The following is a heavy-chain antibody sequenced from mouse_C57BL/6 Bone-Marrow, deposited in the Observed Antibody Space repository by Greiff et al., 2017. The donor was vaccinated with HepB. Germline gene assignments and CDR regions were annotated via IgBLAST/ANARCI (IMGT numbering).Heavy chain of an antibody. CDR3: ARLRRTDCSYVHH. J-gene: IGHJ2*01. CDR2: INPSSGYT. Sequence: QVQLQQSGAELAKPGASVKLSCKASGYTFTSYWMHWVKQRPGQGLEWIGYINPSSGYTKYNQKFKDKATLTADKSSSTSYMQLSSLTYEDSAFYCCARLRRTDCSYVHHCGQGTPLTVSS. CDR1: GYTFTSYW. V-gene: IGHV1-7*01.